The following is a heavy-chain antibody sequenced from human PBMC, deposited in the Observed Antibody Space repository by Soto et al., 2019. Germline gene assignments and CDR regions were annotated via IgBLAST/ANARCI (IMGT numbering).Heavy chain of an antibody. CDR2: ISAYNGNT. Sequence: QVQLVQSGAEVKKPGASVKVSCKASGYTFTSYGISWVRQAPGRGLEWMGWISAYNGNTNYAQKLQCRVTMTTNTTTSTAYMELRSLRSDDTAVYYCAGGVQHTAAAGTEYFQHWGQGTLVTVSS. V-gene: IGHV1-18*01. J-gene: IGHJ1*01. CDR1: GYTFTSYG. CDR3: AGGVQHTAAAGTEYFQH. D-gene: IGHD6-13*01.